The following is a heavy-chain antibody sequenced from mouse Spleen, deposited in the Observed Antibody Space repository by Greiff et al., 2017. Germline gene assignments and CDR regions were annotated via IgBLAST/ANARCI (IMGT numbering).Heavy chain of an antibody. J-gene: IGHJ3*01. Sequence: VQLQQSGAELVRPGASVKLSCTASGFNIKDDYMHWVKLRPEQGLEWIGWIDPENGDTEYASKFQGKATITADTSSNTAYLQLSSLTSEDTAVYYCTTTAGFAYWGQGTLVTVSA. CDR1: GFNIKDDY. V-gene: IGHV14-4*01. D-gene: IGHD3-2*01. CDR3: TTTAGFAY. CDR2: IDPENGDT.